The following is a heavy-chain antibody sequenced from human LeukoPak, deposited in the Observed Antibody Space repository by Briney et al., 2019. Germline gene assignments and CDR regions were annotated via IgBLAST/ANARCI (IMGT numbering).Heavy chain of an antibody. CDR2: ISGSGGST. V-gene: IGHV3-23*01. J-gene: IGHJ4*02. CDR3: AKVSYCSSTSCYRATDY. Sequence: GSLRLSCAASGFIFSSYAMSWVRQAPGKGLEWVSAISGSGGSTYYADSVKGRFTISRDNSKNTLYLQMNSLRAEDTAVYYCAKVSYCSSTSCYRATDYWGEGALVTVSS. D-gene: IGHD2-2*02. CDR1: GFIFSSYA.